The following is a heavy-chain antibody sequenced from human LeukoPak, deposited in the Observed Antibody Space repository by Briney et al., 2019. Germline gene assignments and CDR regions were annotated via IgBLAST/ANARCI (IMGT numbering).Heavy chain of an antibody. J-gene: IGHJ4*02. V-gene: IGHV4-59*01. D-gene: IGHD3-10*01. Sequence: PSQTLSLTCTVSGGSISSFYWSWIRQPPGKGLEWVAYIYYSGITNYNPSLTSRVTIAVDTPKNQFSLKLSSVTAADTAVYYCARESPYYGSGSYTDYWGQGTLVTVSS. CDR3: ARESPYYGSGSYTDY. CDR2: IYYSGIT. CDR1: GGSISSFY.